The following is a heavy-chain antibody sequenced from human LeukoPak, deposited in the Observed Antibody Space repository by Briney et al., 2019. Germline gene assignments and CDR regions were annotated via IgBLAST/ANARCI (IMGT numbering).Heavy chain of an antibody. CDR3: ARAHYYDSSGYEGGFDY. Sequence: SETLSLTCAVYGGSFSGYYWSWIRQPPGKGLEWIGSIYYSGSTYYNPSLKSRVTISVDTSKNQFSLKLSSVTAADTAVYYCARAHYYDSSGYEGGFDYWGQGTLVTVSS. V-gene: IGHV4-34*01. J-gene: IGHJ4*02. D-gene: IGHD3-22*01. CDR1: GGSFSGYY. CDR2: IYYSGST.